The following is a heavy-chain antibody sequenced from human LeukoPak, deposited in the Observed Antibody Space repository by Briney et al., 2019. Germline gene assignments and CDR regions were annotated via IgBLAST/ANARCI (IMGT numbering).Heavy chain of an antibody. CDR3: ARDQHAKWEPPGPLDY. J-gene: IGHJ4*02. V-gene: IGHV3-33*08. CDR1: GFTFSNYA. Sequence: GGSLRLSCAASGFTFSNYAMSWVRQAPGKGLEWVAVIWYDGSNKYYADSVKGRFTISRDNSKNTLYLQMNSLRAEDTAVYYCARDQHAKWEPPGPLDYWGQGTLVTVSS. D-gene: IGHD1-26*01. CDR2: IWYDGSNK.